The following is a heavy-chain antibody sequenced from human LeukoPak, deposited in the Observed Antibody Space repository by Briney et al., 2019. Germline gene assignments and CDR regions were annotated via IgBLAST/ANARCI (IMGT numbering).Heavy chain of an antibody. V-gene: IGHV3-23*01. CDR3: ANLYSRDFDY. Sequence: GGSLRLSCAASGFTFSSYAMSWVRQAPGKGLEWVSSISASGGSTYYADSVKGRFTISRDNSKNTLYLQMNSLRAEDTAVYYCANLYSRDFDYWGQGTLVTVSS. D-gene: IGHD6-13*01. CDR1: GFTFSSYA. CDR2: ISASGGST. J-gene: IGHJ4*02.